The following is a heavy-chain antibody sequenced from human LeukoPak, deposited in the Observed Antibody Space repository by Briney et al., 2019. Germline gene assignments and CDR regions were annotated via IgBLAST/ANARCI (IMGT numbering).Heavy chain of an antibody. Sequence: SETLSLTCTVSGGSISSIVYYWGWIRQPPGRGLEWIGSIYYSRNTYYNPSLKSRVTISVDTSKNQFSLKLSSVTAADTAVYDCARDRYGLYDYWGQGTLVTASS. CDR2: IYYSRNT. V-gene: IGHV4-39*07. CDR1: GGSISSIVYY. J-gene: IGHJ4*02. D-gene: IGHD1-14*01. CDR3: ARDRYGLYDY.